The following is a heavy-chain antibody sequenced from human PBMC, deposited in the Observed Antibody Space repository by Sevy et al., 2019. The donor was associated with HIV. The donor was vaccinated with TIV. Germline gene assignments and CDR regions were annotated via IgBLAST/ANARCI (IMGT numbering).Heavy chain of an antibody. CDR3: AKDDPYGDYRIDY. CDR2: ISGSGGNT. V-gene: IGHV3-23*01. D-gene: IGHD4-17*01. Sequence: GSLRLSCAASGFTFNTYAMTWVRQAPGKGLEWVSSISGSGGNTYYALSVKGRFTISRDNSKNTLYLRMNSLRAEDTAVYYCAKDDPYGDYRIDYWGQGTLVTVSS. J-gene: IGHJ4*02. CDR1: GFTFNTYA.